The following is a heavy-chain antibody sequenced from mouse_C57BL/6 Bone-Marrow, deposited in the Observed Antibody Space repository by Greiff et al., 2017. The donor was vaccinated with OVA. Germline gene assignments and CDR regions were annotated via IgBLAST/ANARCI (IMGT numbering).Heavy chain of an antibody. J-gene: IGHJ2*01. V-gene: IGHV3-6*01. CDR3: AREAYYSNFGYFDY. CDR1: GYSITSGYY. CDR2: ISYDGSN. D-gene: IGHD2-5*01. Sequence: ESGPGLVKPSQSLSLTCSVTGYSITSGYYWNWIRQFPGNKLEWMGYISYDGSNNYNPSLKNRISITRDTSKNQFFLKLNSVTTEDTATYYCAREAYYSNFGYFDYWGQGTTLTVSS.